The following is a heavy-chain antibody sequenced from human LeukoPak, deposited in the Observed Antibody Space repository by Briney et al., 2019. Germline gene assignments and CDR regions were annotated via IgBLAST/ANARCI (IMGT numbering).Heavy chain of an antibody. CDR1: GFTFSSYA. Sequence: GGSLRLSCAASGFTFSSYAMSWVRQAPGKGLEWVSAISGSGGSTYYADSVKGRFTISRDNSKNTLYMQMNSLRAEDTAVYYCATWETAAAPVRNFDYWGQGTLVTVSS. D-gene: IGHD6-13*01. CDR2: ISGSGGST. J-gene: IGHJ4*02. V-gene: IGHV3-23*01. CDR3: ATWETAAAPVRNFDY.